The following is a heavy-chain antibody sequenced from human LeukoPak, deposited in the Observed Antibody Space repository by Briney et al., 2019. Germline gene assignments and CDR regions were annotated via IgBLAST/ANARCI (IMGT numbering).Heavy chain of an antibody. CDR2: IYTGGTT. CDR1: GFTVASNY. Sequence: GGSLRLSCAASGFTVASNYMNWVRQAPGKGLEWVSVIYTGGTTYYADSVKGRFTISRDNSKNTLYLQMNSLRAEDTAVYYCARWLDYYDSSKYYYGMDVWGQGTTFTVSS. D-gene: IGHD3-22*01. V-gene: IGHV3-53*01. CDR3: ARWLDYYDSSKYYYGMDV. J-gene: IGHJ6*02.